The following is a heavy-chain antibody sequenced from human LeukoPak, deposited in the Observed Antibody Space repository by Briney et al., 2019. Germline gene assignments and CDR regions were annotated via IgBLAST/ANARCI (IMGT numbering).Heavy chain of an antibody. CDR2: MNPNSGNT. CDR1: GYTFTAYF. CDR3: ARGAVRSGTYYFDY. Sequence: ASVKVSCKASGYTFTAYFMHWVRQATGQGLEWMGWMNPNSGNTGYAQKFQGRVTITRNTSISTAYMELSSLRSEDTAVYYCARGAVRSGTYYFDYWGQGTLVTVSS. J-gene: IGHJ4*02. V-gene: IGHV1-8*03. D-gene: IGHD1-26*01.